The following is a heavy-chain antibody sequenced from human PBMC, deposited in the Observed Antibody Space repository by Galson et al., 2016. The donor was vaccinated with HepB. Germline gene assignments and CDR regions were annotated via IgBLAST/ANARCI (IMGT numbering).Heavy chain of an antibody. CDR1: GFPFSSTA. CDR3: ARDTGWNDQFDY. Sequence: SLRLSCAASGFPFSSTAVHWVRQAPGRGLEWVAVTSFDGSDRYYADSVKGRFTVSRDNSRNTLFLQMNNLRAEDTAIYYCARDTGWNDQFDYWGQGTLVTVSS. V-gene: IGHV3-30*04. J-gene: IGHJ4*02. CDR2: TSFDGSDR. D-gene: IGHD1-1*01.